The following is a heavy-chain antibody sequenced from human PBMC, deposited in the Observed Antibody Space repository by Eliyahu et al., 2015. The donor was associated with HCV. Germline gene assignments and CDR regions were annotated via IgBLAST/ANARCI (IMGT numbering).Heavy chain of an antibody. CDR2: IFSNDEK. D-gene: IGHD3/OR15-3a*01. Sequence: QVTLKESGPVLVKPTETLTLTCTVSGFSXSNARXGVSWXRXPPGKALEWLAHIFSNDEKSYSTSLKSRLTISKDTSKSQVVLTMTNMDPVDTATYFCARIVAPPPIIGLVIWETYYYNAMDVWGQGTTVTVSS. V-gene: IGHV2-26*01. CDR3: ARIVAPPPIIGLVIWETYYYNAMDV. CDR1: GFSXSNARXG. J-gene: IGHJ6*02.